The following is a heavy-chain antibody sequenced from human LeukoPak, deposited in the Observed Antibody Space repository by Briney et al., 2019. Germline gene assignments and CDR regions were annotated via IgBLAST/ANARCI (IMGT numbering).Heavy chain of an antibody. D-gene: IGHD3-10*01. V-gene: IGHV5-51*01. CDR1: GYSFTSYC. J-gene: IGHJ5*02. Sequence: GESLKISCKGSGYSFTSYCIGWVRQMPGKGLEWMGTIYAADSDTRYSPSFQGQVTISADKSISTAYLQWSGLKASDTAMYYCARLEFGGLYTWGQGTLVTVSS. CDR2: IYAADSDT. CDR3: ARLEFGGLYT.